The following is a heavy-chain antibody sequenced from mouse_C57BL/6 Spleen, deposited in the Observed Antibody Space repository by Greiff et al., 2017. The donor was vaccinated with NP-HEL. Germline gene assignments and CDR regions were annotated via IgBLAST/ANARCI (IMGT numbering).Heavy chain of an antibody. J-gene: IGHJ4*01. CDR3: AREHGPYYYAMDY. D-gene: IGHD1-1*02. V-gene: IGHV1-18*01. CDR1: GYTFTDYN. Sequence: EVQLQQSGPELVKPGASVKIPCKASGYTFTDYNMGWVQQSHGKSLEWIGDINPNNGGTIYNQKFKGKATLTVDKSSSTAYLQLRSLTSEDTAVYYCAREHGPYYYAMDYWGQGTSVTVSS. CDR2: INPNNGGT.